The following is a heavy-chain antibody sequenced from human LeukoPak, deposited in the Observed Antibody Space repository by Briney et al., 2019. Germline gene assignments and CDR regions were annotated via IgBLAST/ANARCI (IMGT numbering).Heavy chain of an antibody. CDR2: IYYSGST. CDR1: GGSIGSSSYY. Sequence: SETLSLTCTVSGGSIGSSSYYWGWIRQPPGKGLEWIGSIYYSGSTSYNPSLKSRVTISEDMSKNQFSLRLRSVTAADTAVYYCARHEGVGEWELHLGYWGQGTLVTVSS. V-gene: IGHV4-39*01. D-gene: IGHD1-26*01. J-gene: IGHJ4*02. CDR3: ARHEGVGEWELHLGY.